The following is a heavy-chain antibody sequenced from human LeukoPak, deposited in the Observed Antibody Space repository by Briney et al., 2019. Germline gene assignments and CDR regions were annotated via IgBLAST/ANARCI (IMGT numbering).Heavy chain of an antibody. Sequence: SETLSLTCTVSGASISTYYWSWIQQPPGKGLEWIGYLYYSGSTTYSPSLKSRVTMSVDTSKSQFSLKLNSVTAADTAIYYCARVRGTFETDWGQGTLVTVSS. CDR2: LYYSGST. CDR3: ARVRGTFETD. J-gene: IGHJ1*01. D-gene: IGHD2/OR15-2a*01. CDR1: GASISTYY. V-gene: IGHV4-59*01.